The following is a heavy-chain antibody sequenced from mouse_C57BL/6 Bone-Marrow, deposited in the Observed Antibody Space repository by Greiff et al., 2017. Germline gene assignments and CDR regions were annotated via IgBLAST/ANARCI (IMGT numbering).Heavy chain of an antibody. D-gene: IGHD3-1*01. J-gene: IGHJ1*03. CDR1: GFNIKNTY. CDR3: AKQGTDPEWYFEV. V-gene: IGHV14-3*01. CDR2: IDPANGNT. Sequence: EVQLQQSVAELVRPGASVKLSCTASGFNIKNTYMHWVKQRPEQGLEWIGRIDPANGNTKYAPKFQGKATITADTSSSTAYMQLSSLTSEDTAIYYCAKQGTDPEWYFEVWGTGTTVTVSA.